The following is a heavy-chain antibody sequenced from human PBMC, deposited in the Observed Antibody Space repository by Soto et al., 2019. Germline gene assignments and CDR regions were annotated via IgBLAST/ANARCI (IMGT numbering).Heavy chain of an antibody. CDR1: GFTFSSYG. Sequence: GGSLRLSCAASGFTFSSYGMHWVRQAPGKGLEWVAVIWYDGSNKYYADSVKGRFTISRDNSKNTLYLQMNSLRAEDTAVYYCARDDTNWNYLPNWFDPWGQGTLVTVSS. J-gene: IGHJ5*02. V-gene: IGHV3-33*01. D-gene: IGHD1-7*01. CDR3: ARDDTNWNYLPNWFDP. CDR2: IWYDGSNK.